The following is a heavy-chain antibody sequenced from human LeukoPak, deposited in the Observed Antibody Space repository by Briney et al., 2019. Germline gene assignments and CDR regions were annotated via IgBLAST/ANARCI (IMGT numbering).Heavy chain of an antibody. J-gene: IGHJ5*02. CDR1: GFSISSGYY. D-gene: IGHD3/OR15-3a*01. Sequence: SETLSLTCTVSGFSISSGYYWGWIRQSPGKGLEWIGSIYHSGVAHYNPSLKSRVTLTVDTTKNQFSLRLTSVTAADTAVYYCAKGAARTGWFDPWGQGALVIVSS. CDR3: AKGAARTGWFDP. CDR2: IYHSGVA. V-gene: IGHV4-38-2*02.